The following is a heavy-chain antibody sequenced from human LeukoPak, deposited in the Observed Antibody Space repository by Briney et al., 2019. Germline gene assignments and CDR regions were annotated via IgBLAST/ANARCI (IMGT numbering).Heavy chain of an antibody. D-gene: IGHD1-14*01. V-gene: IGHV4/OR15-8*01. J-gene: IGHJ4*01. CDR3: AYNRNFALDN. CDR1: GASIASHSW. CDR2: VYHSGGA. Sequence: PSETLSLTCAVSGASIASHSWWSWVRPPPGKGLEWIGEVYHSGGANYKPSLKSRVTISADTSRDHFSLKLTSVTAADTAVYFCAYNRNFALDNWGQGTLVTVSS.